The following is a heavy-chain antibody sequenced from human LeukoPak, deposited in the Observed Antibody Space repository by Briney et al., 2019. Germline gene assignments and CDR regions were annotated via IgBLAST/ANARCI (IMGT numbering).Heavy chain of an antibody. CDR1: GFTLSSYG. CDR2: ISYDGSNK. Sequence: PGRSLRLSCAASGFTLSSYGMHWVRQAPGKRLEWVAVISYDGSNKYYADSVKGRFTISRDNSKNTLYLQMNSLRPEDTAVYYCAKDPAMIVVDIRPDYWGQGTLVTVSS. CDR3: AKDPAMIVVDIRPDY. J-gene: IGHJ4*02. V-gene: IGHV3-30*18. D-gene: IGHD3-22*01.